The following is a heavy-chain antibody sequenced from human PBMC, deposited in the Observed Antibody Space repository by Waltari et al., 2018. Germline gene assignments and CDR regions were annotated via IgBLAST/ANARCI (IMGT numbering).Heavy chain of an antibody. V-gene: IGHV1-46*01. CDR2: INPSGGSE. D-gene: IGHD2-15*01. CDR3: ARGFLGGCDY. Sequence: QVQLVQSGAQVVESGASVKISCKASGYDFTTYYRPWVRQAPGRGLEWMGVINPSGGSETYAQSFQDRVTMTRDTSTSTVYMDLSSLRFEETAVYYCARGFLGGCDYWGQGILVTVSS. CDR1: GYDFTTYY. J-gene: IGHJ4*02.